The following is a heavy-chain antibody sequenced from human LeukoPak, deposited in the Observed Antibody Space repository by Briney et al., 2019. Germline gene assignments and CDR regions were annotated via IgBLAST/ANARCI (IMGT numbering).Heavy chain of an antibody. CDR1: GFTFNSYP. D-gene: IGHD6-19*01. Sequence: PGRSLRLSCAASGFTFNSYPMNWVRQTPGKGLEWVSYISSSNYYINYADSVKGRFTISRDNAKNVLSLQMNNLKAEDTAVYFCSRGRSGWYQDYWGQGTLVTVSS. V-gene: IGHV3-21*01. J-gene: IGHJ4*02. CDR2: ISSSNYYI. CDR3: SRGRSGWYQDY.